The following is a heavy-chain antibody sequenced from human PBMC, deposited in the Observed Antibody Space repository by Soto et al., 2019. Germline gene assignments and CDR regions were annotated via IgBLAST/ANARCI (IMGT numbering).Heavy chain of an antibody. CDR3: ARMRIPREQQLFDY. J-gene: IGHJ4*02. V-gene: IGHV4-61*01. CDR1: GGSVSRGSYY. D-gene: IGHD6-13*01. CDR2: IYYSGST. Sequence: SETLSLTCTVSGGSVSRGSYYWSWIRQPPGKGLEWIGYIYYSGSTNYNPSLKSRVTISVDTSKNQFSLKLSSVTAADTAVYYCARMRIPREQQLFDYWGQGTLVTVSS.